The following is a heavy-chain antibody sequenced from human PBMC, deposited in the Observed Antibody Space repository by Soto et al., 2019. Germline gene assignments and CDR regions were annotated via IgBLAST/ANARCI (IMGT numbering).Heavy chain of an antibody. Sequence: QVQLQESGPGLVKPSQTLSLTCTVSGGSISSGGYYWSWIRQHPGKGLEWIGYIYYSGRTYYNPSPKKRVHRSVDTSKNQFALKLSSVTAADTAVYDCARDRPHYGSGSYTVESLDYWGQGTLVTVSS. V-gene: IGHV4-31*03. CDR2: IYYSGRT. CDR1: GGSISSGGYY. J-gene: IGHJ4*02. D-gene: IGHD3-10*01. CDR3: ARDRPHYGSGSYTVESLDY.